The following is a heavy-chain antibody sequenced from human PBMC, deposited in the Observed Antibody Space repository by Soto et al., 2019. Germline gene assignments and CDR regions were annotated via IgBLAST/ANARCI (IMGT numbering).Heavy chain of an antibody. CDR2: IWYDGSNK. CDR3: ARGMVFKASYSSSADY. D-gene: IGHD6-6*01. J-gene: IGHJ4*02. CDR1: GFTFSSYG. V-gene: IGHV3-33*01. Sequence: GGSLRLSCAASGFTFSSYGMHWVRQAPGKGLEWVAVIWYDGSNKYYADSVKGRFTISRDNSKNTLYLQMNSLRAEDTAVYYCARGMVFKASYSSSADYWGQGTLVTVSS.